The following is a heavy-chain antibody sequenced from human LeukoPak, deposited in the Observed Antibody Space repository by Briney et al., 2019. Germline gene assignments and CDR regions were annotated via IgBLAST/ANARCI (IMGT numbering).Heavy chain of an antibody. CDR2: ISGSGGST. J-gene: IGHJ4*02. CDR1: GSTFSSYA. Sequence: GGSLRLSCAASGSTFSSYAMSWVRQAPGKGLEWVSAISGSGGSTYYADSVKGRFTISRDNSKNTLYLQMNSLRAEDTAVYYCAKLHPYDILTGYFDYWGQGTLVTVSS. CDR3: AKLHPYDILTGYFDY. D-gene: IGHD3-9*01. V-gene: IGHV3-23*01.